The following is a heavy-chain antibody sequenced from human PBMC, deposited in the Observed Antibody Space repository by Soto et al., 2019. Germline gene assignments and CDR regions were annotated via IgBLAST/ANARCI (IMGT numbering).Heavy chain of an antibody. CDR3: TTDPTYYDILTGYPAI. J-gene: IGHJ3*02. CDR1: GFTFSNAW. V-gene: IGHV3-15*07. CDR2: IKSKTDGGTT. Sequence: GGSLILSCAASGFTFSNAWMNWVRQAPGKGLEWVGRIKSKTDGGTTDYAAPVKGRFTISRDDSKNTLYLQMNSLKTEDTAVYYCTTDPTYYDILTGYPAIWGQGTMVT. D-gene: IGHD3-9*01.